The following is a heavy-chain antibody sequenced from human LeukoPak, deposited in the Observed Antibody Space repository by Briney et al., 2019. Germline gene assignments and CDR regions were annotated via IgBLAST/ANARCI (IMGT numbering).Heavy chain of an antibody. D-gene: IGHD3-9*01. CDR1: GFTVSSNY. CDR2: IYSGGST. CDR3: ARDDLPRYYDILTGYYGAFDI. V-gene: IGHV3-66*01. Sequence: QPGGSLRLSCAASGFTVSSNYMSWVRQAPGKGLEWVSVIYSGGSTYYADSVKGRFTISRDNSKNTLYLQMNSLRAEDTAVYYCARDDLPRYYDILTGYYGAFDIWGQGTMVTVSS. J-gene: IGHJ3*02.